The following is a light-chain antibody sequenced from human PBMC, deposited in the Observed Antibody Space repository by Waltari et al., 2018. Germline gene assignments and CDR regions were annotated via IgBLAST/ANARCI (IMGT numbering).Light chain of an antibody. J-gene: IGLJ1*01. CDR1: TSNIGNNY. CDR3: GSWDSSLSAHYV. V-gene: IGLV1-51*01. Sequence: QSVLTQPPSVSAAPGQKVTISCSGSTSNIGNNYASWYRQLPGTAPKLLIYDNNKRPSGIPDRFSGSKSGTSATLGITGLQTGDEADYYCGSWDSSLSAHYVFGTGTKVTVL. CDR2: DNN.